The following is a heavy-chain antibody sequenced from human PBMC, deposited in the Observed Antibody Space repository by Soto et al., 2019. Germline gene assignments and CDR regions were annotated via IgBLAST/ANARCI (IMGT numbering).Heavy chain of an antibody. CDR3: ARTMVRGVYYYYGMDV. CDR1: GFTFSSHS. V-gene: IGHV3-30-3*01. J-gene: IGHJ6*02. Sequence: GGSLRLSCAASGFTFSSHSMHWVRQAPGKGLEWVAVISYDGTNKYYADSVKGRFTISRENSKNTLYLQMNSLRGEDTAVYYCARTMVRGVYYYYGMDVWGQGTTVTVSS. CDR2: ISYDGTNK. D-gene: IGHD3-10*01.